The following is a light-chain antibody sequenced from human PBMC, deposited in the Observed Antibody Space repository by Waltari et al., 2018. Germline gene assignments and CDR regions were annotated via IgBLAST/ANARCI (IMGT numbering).Light chain of an antibody. CDR2: DAS. J-gene: IGKJ4*01. Sequence: EIVLTQSPPTLSLPAGERATLSCRASQNIYTYLAWYQQKPGQAPRLLIHDASIRATGTPARSSGSGSGTDCTLTISSLEPEDFAVYYCQQRVNWPSLTFGGGTRVEIK. V-gene: IGKV3-11*01. CDR3: QQRVNWPSLT. CDR1: QNIYTY.